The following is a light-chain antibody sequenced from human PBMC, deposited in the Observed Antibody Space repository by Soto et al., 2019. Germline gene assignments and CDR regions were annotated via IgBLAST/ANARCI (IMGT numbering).Light chain of an antibody. CDR3: CSYAGSSIVV. V-gene: IGLV2-23*01. CDR1: SSDVGSYNL. CDR2: EGS. Sequence: SVLTQPASVSGSPGQSITISSTGTSSDVGSYNLVSWYQQHPGKAPKLMIYEGSKRPSGVSNRFSGSKSGNTASLTISGLQAEDEADYYCCSYAGSSIVVFGGGTKLTVL. J-gene: IGLJ2*01.